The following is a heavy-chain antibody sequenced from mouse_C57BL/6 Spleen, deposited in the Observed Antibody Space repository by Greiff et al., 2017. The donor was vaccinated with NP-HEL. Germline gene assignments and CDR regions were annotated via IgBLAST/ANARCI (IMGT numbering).Heavy chain of an antibody. J-gene: IGHJ4*01. CDR3: ARYSNYVPYAMDY. V-gene: IGHV1-69*01. Sequence: QVQLQQPGAELVMPGASVKLSCKASGYTFTSYWMHWVKQRPGQGLEWIGEIDPSDSYTNYNQKFKGKSTLTVDKSSSTAYMQLSSLTSEDSAVYYCARYSNYVPYAMDYWGQGTSVTVSS. CDR2: IDPSDSYT. D-gene: IGHD2-5*01. CDR1: GYTFTSYW.